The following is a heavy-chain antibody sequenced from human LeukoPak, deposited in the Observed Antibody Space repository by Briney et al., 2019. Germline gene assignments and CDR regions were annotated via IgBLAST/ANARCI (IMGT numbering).Heavy chain of an antibody. D-gene: IGHD5-12*01. V-gene: IGHV1-24*01. Sequence: ASVKVSCKVSGYTLTELSMHWVRQAPGKGLEWMGGFDPEDGETIYAQKFQGRVTMTEDTSTDTAYMELSSLRSEDTAVYYCARDLGVLWLRSSNWFDPWGQGTLVTVSS. CDR3: ARDLGVLWLRSSNWFDP. CDR2: FDPEDGET. CDR1: GYTLTELS. J-gene: IGHJ5*02.